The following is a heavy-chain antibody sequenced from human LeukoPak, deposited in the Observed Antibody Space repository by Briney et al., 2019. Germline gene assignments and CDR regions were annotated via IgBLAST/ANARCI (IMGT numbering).Heavy chain of an antibody. CDR2: INHSGST. Sequence: SETLSLTCAVYGGSFSGYYWSWIRQPPGKGLEWIGEINHSGSTNYNPSLKSRVTISVDTSKNQFSLKLSSVTAADTAVYYCARGHIAARVYGYYYGMDVWGQGTTVTVSS. CDR1: GGSFSGYY. V-gene: IGHV4-34*01. CDR3: ARGHIAARVYGYYYGMDV. J-gene: IGHJ6*02. D-gene: IGHD6-13*01.